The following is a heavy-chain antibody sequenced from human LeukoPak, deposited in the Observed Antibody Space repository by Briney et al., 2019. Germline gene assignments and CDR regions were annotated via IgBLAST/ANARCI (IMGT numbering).Heavy chain of an antibody. CDR1: GGSFSGYY. V-gene: IGHV4-34*01. Sequence: PSETLSLTCAVYGGSFSGYYWSWIRQPPGKGLEWIGEINHSGSTNYNPSLKSRVTISVDTSKNQLSLRLSSVTAADTAVYYCGRDCVSGIDYWGQGTLVTVSS. CDR2: INHSGST. CDR3: GRDCVSGIDY. D-gene: IGHD2-21*01. J-gene: IGHJ4*02.